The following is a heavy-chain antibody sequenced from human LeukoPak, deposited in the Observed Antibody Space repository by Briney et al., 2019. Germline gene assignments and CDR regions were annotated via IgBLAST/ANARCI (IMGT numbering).Heavy chain of an antibody. CDR1: GFIFKTYS. CDR2: ISTSRGYI. D-gene: IGHD5-24*01. Sequence: GESLRLSCAASGFIFKTYSMDWVRQAPGKGLEWVSSISTSRGYIYYADSVKGRFTISRDNAKDLLFLQMNSLRAEDTAVYYCARGATTLQREDAFDIWGQGTMVTVSS. CDR3: ARGATTLQREDAFDI. J-gene: IGHJ3*02. V-gene: IGHV3-21*06.